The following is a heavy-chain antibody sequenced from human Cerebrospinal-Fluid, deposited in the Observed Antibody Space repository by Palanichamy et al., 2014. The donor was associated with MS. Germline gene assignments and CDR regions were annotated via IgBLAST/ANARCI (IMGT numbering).Heavy chain of an antibody. CDR1: GFILSDYA. D-gene: IGHD4-17*01. CDR2: IRSKGYRGTT. Sequence: GGGLVQPGRSLRLSCRGSGFILSDYALSWVRQAPGKGLERVGFIRSKGYRGTTEYAASVKGRFIISRDDSKNIAYLQLNSLKTEDTAVYYCARDPNDYGDPFDHWGQGTLVTVSS. J-gene: IGHJ4*02. V-gene: IGHV3-49*04. CDR3: ARDPNDYGDPFDH.